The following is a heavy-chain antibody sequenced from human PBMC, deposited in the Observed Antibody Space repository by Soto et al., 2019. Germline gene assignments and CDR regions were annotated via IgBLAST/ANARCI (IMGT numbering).Heavy chain of an antibody. J-gene: IGHJ4*02. Sequence: SGGSLRLSCAASGFTVTNYYMSWVRQAPGKGLEWLSIIYSGDYTYYADSVKGRFTISRDKSKNTLSLQMNSLRAEDTAVYYCAGDQWSNSWSKYWGQGTLVTVSS. D-gene: IGHD6-13*01. CDR2: IYSGDYT. CDR3: AGDQWSNSWSKY. V-gene: IGHV3-66*01. CDR1: GFTVTNYY.